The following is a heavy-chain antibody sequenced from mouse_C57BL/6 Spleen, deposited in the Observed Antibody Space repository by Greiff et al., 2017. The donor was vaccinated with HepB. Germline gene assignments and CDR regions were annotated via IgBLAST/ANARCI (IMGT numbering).Heavy chain of an antibody. D-gene: IGHD1-3*01. V-gene: IGHV1-47*01. CDR3: ARGGGDNYVGRYFDY. Sequence: VQLKESGAELVKPGASVKMSCKASGYTFTTYPIEWMKQNHGKSLEWIGNFHPYNDDTKYNEKFKGKATLTVEKSSSTVYLELSRLTSDDSAVYYCARGGGDNYVGRYFDYWGQGTTLTVSS. CDR2: FHPYNDDT. J-gene: IGHJ2*01. CDR1: GYTFTTYP.